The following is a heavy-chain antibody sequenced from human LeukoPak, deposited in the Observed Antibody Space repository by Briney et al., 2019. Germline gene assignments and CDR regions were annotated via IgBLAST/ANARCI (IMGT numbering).Heavy chain of an antibody. J-gene: IGHJ4*02. CDR1: GGSISSYY. Sequence: SETLSPTCTVSGGSISSYYWSWIRQPAGKGLEWIGRIYTSGSTNYNPSLKSRVTMSVDTSKNQFSLKLSSVTAADTAVYYCALSSWDSSGYYYTDYWGQGTLVTVSS. D-gene: IGHD3-22*01. V-gene: IGHV4-4*07. CDR2: IYTSGST. CDR3: ALSSWDSSGYYYTDY.